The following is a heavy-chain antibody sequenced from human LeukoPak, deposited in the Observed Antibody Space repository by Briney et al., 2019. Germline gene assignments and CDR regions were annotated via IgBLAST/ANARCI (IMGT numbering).Heavy chain of an antibody. J-gene: IGHJ6*03. Sequence: SETLSLTCTVSGGSISSYFWSWIRQPPGEGVGLVGYIHYSGSTNYNPSLKSRVTISVDTSKNQFSLKLSSVTAADTAVYYCARDIIRYYDSSGYYYYYMDVWGKGTTVTVSS. CDR2: IHYSGST. V-gene: IGHV4-59*01. CDR3: ARDIIRYYDSSGYYYYYMDV. D-gene: IGHD3-22*01. CDR1: GGSISSYF.